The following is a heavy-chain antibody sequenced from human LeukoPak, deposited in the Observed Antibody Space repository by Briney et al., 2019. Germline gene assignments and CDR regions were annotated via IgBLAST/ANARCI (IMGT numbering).Heavy chain of an antibody. D-gene: IGHD7-27*01. J-gene: IGHJ6*02. CDR2: IYSGGST. V-gene: IGHV3-53*01. Sequence: RRSLRLSCAASGFTVSSNYMSWVRQAPGKGLEWVSVIYSGGSTYYADSVKGRFTISRDNSKNTLYLQMNSLRAEDTAVYYCARDLTGYYYYGMDVWGQGTTVTVSS. CDR3: ARDLTGYYYYGMDV. CDR1: GFTVSSNY.